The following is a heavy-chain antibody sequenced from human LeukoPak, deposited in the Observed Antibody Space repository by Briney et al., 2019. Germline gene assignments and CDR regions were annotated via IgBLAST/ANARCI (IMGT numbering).Heavy chain of an antibody. D-gene: IGHD1-26*01. J-gene: IGHJ4*02. V-gene: IGHV4-34*01. CDR3: ARGELPDY. Sequence: SETLSLTCAVYGGSFSGYYWSWIRQPPGKELEWIGEINHSGSTNYNPSLKSRVTISVDTSKNQFSLKLSSVTAADTAVYYCARGELPDYWGQGTLVTVSS. CDR2: INHSGST. CDR1: GGSFSGYY.